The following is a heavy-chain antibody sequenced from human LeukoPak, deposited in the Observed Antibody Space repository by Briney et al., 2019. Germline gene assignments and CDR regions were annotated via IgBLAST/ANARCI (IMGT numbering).Heavy chain of an antibody. CDR3: ARDPYSGNYGDYYYYYMDV. J-gene: IGHJ6*03. CDR1: GFTFSSYN. D-gene: IGHD1-26*01. V-gene: IGHV3-21*01. Sequence: PGGSLRLSCAASGFTFSSYNMNWVRQAPGKGLEWVSSITSSSTYIYYADSVKGRFTISRDNARNSLYLQMNSPRVEDTAVYYCARDPYSGNYGDYYYYYMDVWGKGTTVTISS. CDR2: ITSSSTYI.